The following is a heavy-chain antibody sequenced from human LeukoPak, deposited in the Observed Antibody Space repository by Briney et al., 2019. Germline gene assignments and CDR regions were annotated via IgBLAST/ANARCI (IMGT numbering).Heavy chain of an antibody. CDR1: GASISSYY. J-gene: IGHJ4*02. CDR3: ACGTYYYFDY. CDR2: IHYGGST. Sequence: PSGTLSLTCTVSGASISSYYWSLIRQPPGKGLEWIGYIHYGGSTNYNPSLKSRVTISVDTSKNQFSLNLNSVTAADTALYYCACGTYYYFDYWGQGTLVTVPS. V-gene: IGHV4-59*01. D-gene: IGHD1-26*01.